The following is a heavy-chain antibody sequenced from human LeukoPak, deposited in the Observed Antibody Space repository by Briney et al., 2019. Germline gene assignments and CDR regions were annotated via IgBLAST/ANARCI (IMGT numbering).Heavy chain of an antibody. CDR2: ISYSGSS. J-gene: IGHJ4*02. CDR1: GGSINSSRYY. CDR3: AKLAQGSGTYCFDY. V-gene: IGHV4-39*01. D-gene: IGHD3-10*01. Sequence: SETLSLTCTVSGGSINSSRYYWGWVRQPPGKGLEWIATISYSGSSYYNPSLKSRVTISVDTSKNQFSLELNSVTAADTAVYYCAKLAQGSGTYCFDYWGQGTLVTVSS.